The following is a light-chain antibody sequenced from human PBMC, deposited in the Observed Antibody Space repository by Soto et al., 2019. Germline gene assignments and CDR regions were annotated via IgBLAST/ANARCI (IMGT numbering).Light chain of an antibody. CDR1: QGISSW. CDR3: QHSETVPLT. Sequence: DIQMTQSPSSVYASVGDRVTITCRASQGISSWVAWYQQKPGKAPNLLIYAASNLQSGVPSRFSGSGSRTEFTLTISILQTEDFATYYCQHSETVPLTFGGGTDVEIK. CDR2: AAS. V-gene: IGKV1-12*01. J-gene: IGKJ4*02.